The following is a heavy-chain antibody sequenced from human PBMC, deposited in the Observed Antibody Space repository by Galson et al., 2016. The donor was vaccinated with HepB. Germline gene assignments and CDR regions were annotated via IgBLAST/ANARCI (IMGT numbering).Heavy chain of an antibody. Sequence: SLRLSCAASGFTFSTYAMNWVRQAPGKGLEWVSGIGGSGASTYYADSVKGRSTIFRDNFKNILYLQMNSLRVEDTALYYCAKDRRPRSLGAFDIWGQGTMVTVSS. J-gene: IGHJ3*02. CDR3: AKDRRPRSLGAFDI. CDR2: IGGSGAST. V-gene: IGHV3-23*01. D-gene: IGHD1-14*01. CDR1: GFTFSTYA.